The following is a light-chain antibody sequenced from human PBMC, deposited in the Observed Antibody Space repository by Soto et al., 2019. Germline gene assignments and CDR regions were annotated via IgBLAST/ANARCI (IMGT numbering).Light chain of an antibody. CDR3: QQSYSTPLT. CDR1: QSIKTY. J-gene: IGKJ3*01. V-gene: IGKV1-39*01. Sequence: DIQMTQSPSSLSASVGDRVTITCRTSQSIKTYLDWYQQKPGKAPKLLIYAASGLQRGVPCRFSGSGSGTDFTLTISSLQPEDFATYYCQQSYSTPLTFGPGTKVDIK. CDR2: AAS.